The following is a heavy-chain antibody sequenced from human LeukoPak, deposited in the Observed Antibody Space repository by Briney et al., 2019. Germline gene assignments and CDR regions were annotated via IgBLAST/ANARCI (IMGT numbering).Heavy chain of an antibody. J-gene: IGHJ4*02. CDR1: GFTFSNYW. CDR3: ARDQGGPFDY. V-gene: IGHV3-33*08. D-gene: IGHD3-16*01. Sequence: GGSLRLSCAASGFTFSNYWMSWVRQAPGKGLEWVAVIWYDGSNKYYADSVKGRFTISRDNSKNTLYLQMNSLRAEDTAVYYCARDQGGPFDYWGQGTPVTVSS. CDR2: IWYDGSNK.